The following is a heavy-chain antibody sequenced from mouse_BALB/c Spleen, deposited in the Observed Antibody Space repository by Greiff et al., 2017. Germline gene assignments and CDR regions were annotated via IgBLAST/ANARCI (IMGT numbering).Heavy chain of an antibody. CDR3: ARDRGYWFAY. J-gene: IGHJ3*01. D-gene: IGHD3-3*01. V-gene: IGHV2-9*02. CDR1: GFSLTSYG. Sequence: VKLKESGPGLVAPSQSLSITCTVSGFSLTSYGVHWVRQPPGKGLEWLGVIWAGGSTNYNSALMSRLSISKDNSKSQVFLKMNSLQTDDTAMYYCARDRGYWFAYWGQGTLVTVSA. CDR2: IWAGGST.